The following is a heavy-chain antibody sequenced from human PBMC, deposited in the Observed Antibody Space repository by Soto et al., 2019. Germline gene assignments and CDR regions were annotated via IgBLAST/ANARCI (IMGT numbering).Heavy chain of an antibody. D-gene: IGHD2-8*02. CDR2: IIPIFGTA. J-gene: IGHJ2*01. CDR1: GGTFSSYA. CDR3: ARELSGPPPPHHPGAPYWYLDL. V-gene: IGHV1-69*01. Sequence: QVQLVQSGAEVKKPGSSVKVSCKASGGTFSSYAISWVRQAPGQGLEWMGGIIPIFGTANYAQKFQGRVTITADESTSTAYRELSSLRSEYTAVYYCARELSGPPPPHHPGAPYWYLDLWGRVTLVTFSS.